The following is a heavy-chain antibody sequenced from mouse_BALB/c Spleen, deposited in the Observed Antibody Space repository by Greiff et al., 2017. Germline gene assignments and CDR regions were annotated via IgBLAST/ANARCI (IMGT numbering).Heavy chain of an antibody. D-gene: IGHD2-13*01. CDR1: GFNIKDYY. J-gene: IGHJ3*01. V-gene: IGHV14-1*02. CDR2: IDPENGNT. CDR3: ARHGDTGAWFAY. Sequence: VQLQQSGAELVRPGALVKLSCKASGFNIKDYYMHWVKQRPEQGLEWIGWIDPENGNTIYDPKFQGKASITADTSSNTAYLQLSSLTSEDTAVYYCARHGDTGAWFAYWGQGTLVTVSA.